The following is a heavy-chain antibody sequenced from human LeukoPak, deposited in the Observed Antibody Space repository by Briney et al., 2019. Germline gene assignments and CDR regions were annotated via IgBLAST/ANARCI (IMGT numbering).Heavy chain of an antibody. Sequence: KPSETLSLTCAVYGGSFSGYYWSWIRQPPGKGLEWIGEINHSGSTNYNPSLKSRVTISVDTSKNQFSLKLSSVTAADTAVYYCARLLGGYWGQGTLVTVSS. CDR1: GGSFSGYY. CDR3: ARLLGGY. J-gene: IGHJ4*02. D-gene: IGHD2/OR15-2a*01. V-gene: IGHV4-34*01. CDR2: INHSGST.